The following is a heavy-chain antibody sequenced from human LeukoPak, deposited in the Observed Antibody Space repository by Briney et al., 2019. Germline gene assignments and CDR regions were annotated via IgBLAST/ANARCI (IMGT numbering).Heavy chain of an antibody. CDR2: LDYSGST. CDR3: ARSQDYYEFDY. CDR1: GGSISSSSYY. J-gene: IGHJ4*02. V-gene: IGHV4-39*01. Sequence: PSETLSLTCTVSGGSISSSSYYWGWIRQPPGKGLEWIGSLDYSGSTYYNPSLQSRVTRSVDTSKNQFSLRLSSVTAADTAVYYCARSQDYYEFDYWGQGSPVTVSS. D-gene: IGHD3-16*01.